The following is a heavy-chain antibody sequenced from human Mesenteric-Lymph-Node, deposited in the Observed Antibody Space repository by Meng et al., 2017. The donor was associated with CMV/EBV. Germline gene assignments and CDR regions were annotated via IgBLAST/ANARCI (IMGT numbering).Heavy chain of an antibody. D-gene: IGHD2-15*01. CDR2: IHNDGSST. CDR3: AREGWYYFDY. V-gene: IGHV3-74*01. Sequence: GGSLRLSCAASGFNFSSYWMHWVRQAPGKGLVWVSRIHNDGSSTSYADSVKGRFTISRDNAKNTVYLQMNSLRAEDTAVYYCAREGWYYFDYWGQGTLVTVSS. CDR1: GFNFSSYW. J-gene: IGHJ4*02.